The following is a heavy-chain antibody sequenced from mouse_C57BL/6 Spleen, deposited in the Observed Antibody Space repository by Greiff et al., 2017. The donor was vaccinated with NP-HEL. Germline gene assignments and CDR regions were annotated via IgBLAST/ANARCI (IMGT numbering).Heavy chain of an antibody. J-gene: IGHJ4*01. CDR1: GYTFTDYN. CDR2: INPNNGGT. D-gene: IGHD2-3*01. CDR3: ARRDGAMDY. V-gene: IGHV1-18*01. Sequence: EVKLVESGPELVKPGASVKIPCKASGYTFTDYNMDWVKQSHGKSLEWIGDINPNNGGTIYNQKFKGKATLTVDKSSSTAYMALRSLTAEDTAVYYCARRDGAMDYWGQGTSVTVSS.